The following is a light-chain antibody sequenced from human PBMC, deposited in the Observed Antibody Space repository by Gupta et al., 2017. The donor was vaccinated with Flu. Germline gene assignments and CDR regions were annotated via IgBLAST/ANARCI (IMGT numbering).Light chain of an antibody. Sequence: PSSLSASVGDRVTITCRASQRIRNDLGWFQQKPGKAPKLLIYEASTVQGGVPPRFSGSGSGTEFTLTISSLQPDEFATYYCQQYKSYTWTFGQGTKVEIK. CDR2: EAS. CDR1: QRIRND. J-gene: IGKJ1*01. CDR3: QQYKSYTWT. V-gene: IGKV1-5*03.